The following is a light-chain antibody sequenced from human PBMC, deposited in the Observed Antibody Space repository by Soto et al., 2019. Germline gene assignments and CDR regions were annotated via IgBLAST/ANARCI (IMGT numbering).Light chain of an antibody. CDR3: QQRSNCPIT. CDR1: QSINTY. Sequence: ENVLTQSPATLSLSPGEGATLSCRASQSINTYLAWYQQKPGQAPRLLIYDASNRATGIPARFSGSGSGTDFTLTISSLEPEDFAVYYCQQRSNCPITFGHGTRLEIK. V-gene: IGKV3-11*01. J-gene: IGKJ5*01. CDR2: DAS.